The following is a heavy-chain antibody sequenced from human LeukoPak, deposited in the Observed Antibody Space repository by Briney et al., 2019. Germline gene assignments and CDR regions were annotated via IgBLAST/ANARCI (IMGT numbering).Heavy chain of an antibody. CDR2: IYYSGST. Sequence: WVRQAPGKGLEWIRSIYYSGSTYYNPSLKSRVTISVDTSKNQFSLKLSSVTAADTAVYYCARLYSGTRPPDYWGQGTLVTVSS. V-gene: IGHV4-39*01. J-gene: IGHJ4*02. D-gene: IGHD3-10*01. CDR3: ARLYSGTRPPDY.